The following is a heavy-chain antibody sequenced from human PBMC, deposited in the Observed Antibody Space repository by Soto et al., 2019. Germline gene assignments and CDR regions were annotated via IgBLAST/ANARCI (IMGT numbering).Heavy chain of an antibody. CDR3: ARSQRIMITFGGVSDP. J-gene: IGHJ5*02. CDR2: INHSGST. V-gene: IGHV4-34*01. CDR1: GGSFSGYY. D-gene: IGHD3-16*01. Sequence: QVQLQQWGAGLLKPSETLSLTCAVYGGSFSGYYWSWIRQPPGKGLEWIGEINHSGSTNYNPSLKSRGTISVDTSKNQFSLKLSSVTAADTAVYYCARSQRIMITFGGVSDPWGQGTLVTVSS.